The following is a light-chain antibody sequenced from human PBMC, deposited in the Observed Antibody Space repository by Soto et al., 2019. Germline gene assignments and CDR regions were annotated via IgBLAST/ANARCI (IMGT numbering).Light chain of an antibody. V-gene: IGKV3-15*01. CDR1: QSVSSNY. CDR2: GAS. Sequence: DIVLSQSPRTLSLSTGERATLSCRAIQSVSSNYLAWYQQKPGQAPRLLIYGASTRATGIPARFSGSGSGTEFTLTISRLQSEDFAVYYCQQYNNWPQRTFGQGTKVDIK. CDR3: QQYNNWPQRT. J-gene: IGKJ1*01.